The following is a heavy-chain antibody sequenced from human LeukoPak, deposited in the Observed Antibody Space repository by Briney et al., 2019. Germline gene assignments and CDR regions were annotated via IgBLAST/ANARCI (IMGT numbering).Heavy chain of an antibody. V-gene: IGHV4-59*01. J-gene: IGHJ1*01. Sequence: SETLSLTCTVSGGSIINSYWSWIRQPPGEGLEFIGYIHSDGRTHYNPSLQSRVTMPVDTSKNQFSLKLSSVTAADTAVYHCARSPPVPDLWGQGILVTVSS. CDR2: IHSDGRT. CDR3: ARSPPVPDL. CDR1: GGSIINSY.